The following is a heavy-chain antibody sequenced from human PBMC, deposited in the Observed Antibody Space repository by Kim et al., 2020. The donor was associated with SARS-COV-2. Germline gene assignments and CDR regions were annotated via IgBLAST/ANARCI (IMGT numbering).Heavy chain of an antibody. CDR3: AKRGTAASFDY. CDR1: GFTFSSSA. J-gene: IGHJ4*02. Sequence: GGSLRLSCVASGFTFSSSAMSWVRQAPGQGLEWVSGISGGGTTDYADSVKGRFTISRDNSKNTVYLQMNSLRVEDAAIYYCAKRGTAASFDYWGQGTPVTVSS. D-gene: IGHD1-1*01. CDR2: ISGGGTT. V-gene: IGHV3-23*01.